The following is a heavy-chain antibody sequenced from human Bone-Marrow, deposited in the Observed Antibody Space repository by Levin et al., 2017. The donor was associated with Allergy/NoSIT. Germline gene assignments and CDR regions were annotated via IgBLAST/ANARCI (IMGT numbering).Heavy chain of an antibody. CDR2: IYYSGST. Sequence: ASETLSLTCTVSGGSISSYYWSWIRQPPGKGLEWIGYIYYSGSTNYNPSLKSRVTISVDTSKNQFSLKLSSVTAADTAVYYCARGMGGYCSGGSCYPTYYYYMDVWGKGTTVTVSS. V-gene: IGHV4-59*01. D-gene: IGHD2-15*01. J-gene: IGHJ6*03. CDR3: ARGMGGYCSGGSCYPTYYYYMDV. CDR1: GGSISSYY.